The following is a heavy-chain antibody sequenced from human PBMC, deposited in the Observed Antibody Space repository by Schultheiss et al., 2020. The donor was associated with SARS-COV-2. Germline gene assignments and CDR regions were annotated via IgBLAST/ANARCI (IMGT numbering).Heavy chain of an antibody. D-gene: IGHD3-10*01. CDR2: IYYSGST. V-gene: IGHV4-31*03. Sequence: SETLSLTCTVSGGSISSGGYYWSWIRQHPGKGLEWIGYIYYSGSTYYNPSLKSRVTISVDTSKNQFSLKLSSVTAADTAVYYCARAMTPYGSGSPKMYAFDIWGQGTMVTVSS. CDR3: ARAMTPYGSGSPKMYAFDI. CDR1: GGSISSGGYY. J-gene: IGHJ3*02.